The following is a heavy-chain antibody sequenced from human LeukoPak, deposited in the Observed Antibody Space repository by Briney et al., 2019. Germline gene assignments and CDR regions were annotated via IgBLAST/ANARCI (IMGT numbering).Heavy chain of an antibody. V-gene: IGHV3-30*02. CDR3: AKEDISSSSGGAAY. Sequence: GGSLRLSCAASGFTFSSYGMHWVRQAPGKGLEWVAFIRYDGSNRYYADSVKGRFTISRDNSKNTLYLQMNSLRAEDTAVYYCAKEDISSSSGGAAYWGQGTLVSVSS. J-gene: IGHJ4*02. D-gene: IGHD6-6*01. CDR2: IRYDGSNR. CDR1: GFTFSSYG.